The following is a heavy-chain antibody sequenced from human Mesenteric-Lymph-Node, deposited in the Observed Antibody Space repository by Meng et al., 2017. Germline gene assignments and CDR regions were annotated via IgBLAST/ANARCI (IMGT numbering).Heavy chain of an antibody. Sequence: GGSLRPSCAASRFTFSSYWMHWVRQAPGKGLVWVSRISSDGSSTIYADSVKGRFTISRDNAKNTLYLQMNSLRAEDMAVYYCVLQTRVTAVFDYWGQGTLVTVSS. CDR3: VLQTRVTAVFDY. D-gene: IGHD2-21*02. J-gene: IGHJ4*02. CDR2: ISSDGSST. V-gene: IGHV3-74*01. CDR1: RFTFSSYW.